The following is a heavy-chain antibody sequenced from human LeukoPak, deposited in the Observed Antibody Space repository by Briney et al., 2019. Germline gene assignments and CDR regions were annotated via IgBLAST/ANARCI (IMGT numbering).Heavy chain of an antibody. CDR2: INPNSGGT. J-gene: IGHJ4*02. Sequence: ASVKVSCKASGYTFTGYYMHWVRQAPGQGLEWMGWINPNSGGTNYAQKLQGRVTMTTDTSTSTAYMELRSLRSDDTAVYYCARGGGYCSSTSCYPFDYWGQGTLVTVSS. CDR1: GYTFTGYY. V-gene: IGHV1-2*02. CDR3: ARGGGYCSSTSCYPFDY. D-gene: IGHD2-2*01.